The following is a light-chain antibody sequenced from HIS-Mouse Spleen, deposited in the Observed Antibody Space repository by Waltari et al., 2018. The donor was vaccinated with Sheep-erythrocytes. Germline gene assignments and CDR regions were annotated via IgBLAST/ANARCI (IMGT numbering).Light chain of an antibody. Sequence: QSALTQPASVSGSPGQSITISCTGTSSDVGGYNYVSWYQQHPGKAPKPMIDDVSNRPAGVSNRFSGSKSGNTASLTISGLQAEDEADYYCSSYTSSSTLVFGTGTKVTVL. CDR3: SSYTSSSTLV. J-gene: IGLJ1*01. V-gene: IGLV2-14*03. CDR2: DVS. CDR1: SSDVGGYNY.